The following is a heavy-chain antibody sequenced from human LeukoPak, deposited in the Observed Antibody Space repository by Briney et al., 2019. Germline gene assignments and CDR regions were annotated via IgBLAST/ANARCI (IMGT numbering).Heavy chain of an antibody. Sequence: PGGSLRLSCAASGFTFSSYDMHWVRQAPGKGLEWVSTIDTAGDTYYPGSVKGRFTTSRENAKSSLHLQMNSLRAGDTAVYYCVRVSSGSLDAFDIWGQGTMVTVSS. CDR2: IDTAGDT. J-gene: IGHJ3*02. CDR3: VRVSSGSLDAFDI. D-gene: IGHD1-26*01. V-gene: IGHV3-13*01. CDR1: GFTFSSYD.